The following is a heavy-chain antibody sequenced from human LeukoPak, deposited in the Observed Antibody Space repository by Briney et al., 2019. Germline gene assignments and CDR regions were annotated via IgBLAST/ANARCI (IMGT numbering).Heavy chain of an antibody. CDR1: GFTLSRYS. CDR2: ISTDSDYI. V-gene: IGHV3-21*01. CDR3: VRASYSSTWYLDS. Sequence: PGGSLRLSCEVSGFTLSRYSMNWVRQAPGKGPEWVSAISTDSDYIYYGDSVKGRFTVSRDNAKNSLYLQMNSLRAEDTALYYCVRASYSSTWYLDSWGQGALVIVSS. J-gene: IGHJ4*02. D-gene: IGHD6-13*01.